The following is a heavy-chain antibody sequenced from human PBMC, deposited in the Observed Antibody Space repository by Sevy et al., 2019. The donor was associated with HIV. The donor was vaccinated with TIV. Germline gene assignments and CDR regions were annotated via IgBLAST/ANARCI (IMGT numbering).Heavy chain of an antibody. CDR2: ISYDGSNK. V-gene: IGHV3-30-3*01. CDR3: ARERTYSSSSDYYYGMDV. CDR1: GFTFSSYA. Sequence: GGSLRLSCAASGFTFSSYAMHWVRQAPGEGLQLVAVISYDGSNKYYADSVKGRFTISRDNSKNTLYLQMNSLRAEDTAVYYCARERTYSSSSDYYYGMDVWGQGTTVTVSS. J-gene: IGHJ6*02. D-gene: IGHD6-13*01.